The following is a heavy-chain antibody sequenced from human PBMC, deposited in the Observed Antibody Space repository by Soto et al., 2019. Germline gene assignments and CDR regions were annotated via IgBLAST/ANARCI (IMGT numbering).Heavy chain of an antibody. CDR1: GYTFTSYD. D-gene: IGHD3-10*01. Sequence: QVQLVQSGAEVKKPGASVKVSCKASGYTFTSYDINWVRQATGQGLEWMGWMNPNSGNTGYAQKFQGRVTMTRNTSISTAYMELSSLRSEDTAVYYGARVSRWIWFGELNPASPYYYYMDVWGKGTTVTVSS. CDR2: MNPNSGNT. V-gene: IGHV1-8*01. J-gene: IGHJ6*03. CDR3: ARVSRWIWFGELNPASPYYYYMDV.